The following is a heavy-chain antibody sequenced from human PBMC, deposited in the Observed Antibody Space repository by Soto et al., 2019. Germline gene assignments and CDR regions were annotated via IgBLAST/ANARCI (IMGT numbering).Heavy chain of an antibody. Sequence: EVQLLESGGGLVQPGGSLRLSCAASGFTFISYAMSWVRQAPGKGLERVSAISGSGGSTYYADSVKGRFTISRDNSKNTLYLQMNSLTADDTAVYYCAKDMWFDPWGRGTLVTISS. CDR1: GFTFISYA. V-gene: IGHV3-23*01. CDR3: AKDMWFDP. CDR2: ISGSGGST. J-gene: IGHJ5*02.